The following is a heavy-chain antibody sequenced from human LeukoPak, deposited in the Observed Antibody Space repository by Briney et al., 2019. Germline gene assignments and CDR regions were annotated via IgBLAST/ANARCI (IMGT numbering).Heavy chain of an antibody. CDR1: GHNFSAYG. V-gene: IGHV1-18*01. Sequence: GASVKVSCRASGHNFSAYGMTWVRQAPGQGLEWMGWVTSDNRDTKYAPKFQGRVTMTTDMSSTTAYMELRSLRSDDTAVYYCARGSHEYWNDYWGQGTLVTVSS. CDR2: VTSDNRDT. J-gene: IGHJ4*02. D-gene: IGHD1-1*01. CDR3: ARGSHEYWNDY.